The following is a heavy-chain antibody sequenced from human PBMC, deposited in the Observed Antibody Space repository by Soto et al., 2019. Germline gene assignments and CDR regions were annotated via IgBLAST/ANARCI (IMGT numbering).Heavy chain of an antibody. CDR1: GFTFRSYS. CDR3: ERVNYDILTGYGTIDY. V-gene: IGHV3-48*01. J-gene: IGHJ4*02. D-gene: IGHD3-9*01. CDR2: ISSSGSTI. Sequence: EVQLVESGGGLVQPGGSLRLSCAASGFTFRSYSMNWVRQAPRKGLEWVSYISSSGSTIYYADSVKGRFTISRDNAKNSLYLQMNSLRADATAVHYAERVNYDILTGYGTIDYWGQGTLVTVYS.